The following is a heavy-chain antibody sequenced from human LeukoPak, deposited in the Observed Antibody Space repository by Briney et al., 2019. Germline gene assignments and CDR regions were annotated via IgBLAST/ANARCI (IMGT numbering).Heavy chain of an antibody. CDR1: GYTSTGYY. V-gene: IGHV1-2*02. D-gene: IGHD3-3*01. J-gene: IGHJ3*02. Sequence: ASVKVSCKASGYTSTGYYMHWVRQAPGQGLEWMGWINPNSGGTNYAQKFQGRVTMTRDTSISTAYMELSRLRSDDTAVYYCARVSVYYDFWSGYFDGPTDAFDIWGQGTMVTVSS. CDR3: ARVSVYYDFWSGYFDGPTDAFDI. CDR2: INPNSGGT.